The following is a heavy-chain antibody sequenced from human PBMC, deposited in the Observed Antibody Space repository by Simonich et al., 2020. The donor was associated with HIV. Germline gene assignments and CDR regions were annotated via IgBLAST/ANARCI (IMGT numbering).Heavy chain of an antibody. V-gene: IGHV3-23*01. CDR3: AKDRYYNFWSGYYDY. D-gene: IGHD3-3*01. J-gene: IGHJ4*02. Sequence: EVQLLESGGGLVQPGGSLRLSCAASGLTFSSYAMSWVRQAPGKGLEWVSAISGSGGRTYYADSVKGRFTIARDNSKNTLYLQMNSLRAEDTAVYYCAKDRYYNFWSGYYDYWGQGTLVTVSS. CDR1: GLTFSSYA. CDR2: ISGSGGRT.